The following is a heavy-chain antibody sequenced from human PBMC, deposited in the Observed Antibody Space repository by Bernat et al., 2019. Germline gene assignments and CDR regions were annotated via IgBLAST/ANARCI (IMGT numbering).Heavy chain of an antibody. CDR3: TTRHTLYYFDY. J-gene: IGHJ4*02. CDR1: GFTFSNAW. Sequence: EVQLVESGGGLVKPGGSLRLSCAASGFTFSNAWMSWVRQAPGKGLEWVGHIKSKTDGGTTDYAEPVKGRFTISRDDSKNTLYLQMTSLKTEDTAVYYCTTRHTLYYFDYWGQGTLVTVSS. V-gene: IGHV3-15*01. CDR2: IKSKTDGGTT.